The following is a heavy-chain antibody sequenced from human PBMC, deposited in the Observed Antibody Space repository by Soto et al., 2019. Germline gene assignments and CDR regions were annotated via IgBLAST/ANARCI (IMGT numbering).Heavy chain of an antibody. Sequence: QVQLVQSGAEVKKPGASVKVSCKASGYTFTSYAMHWVRQAPGRRLEWMGWINAGNGNTKYSQKFQGRVTITRDTSASTAYMELSSLRSEDTAVYYCARDGRWWLGDYWGQGTLVTVSS. D-gene: IGHD2-15*01. CDR2: INAGNGNT. CDR3: ARDGRWWLGDY. J-gene: IGHJ4*02. CDR1: GYTFTSYA. V-gene: IGHV1-3*01.